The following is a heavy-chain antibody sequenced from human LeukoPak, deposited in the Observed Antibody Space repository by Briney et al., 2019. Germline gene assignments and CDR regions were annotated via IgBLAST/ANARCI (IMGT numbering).Heavy chain of an antibody. Sequence: SMKVSCTASGCTFSSYAISWVRQAPGQGLEWMGGIIPTFSTTYYAQTFQGRVTITTDEPTTTPYLELNSLRAEDTAVYYCARGDVDAAMITATPLNNWGQGTLVTVSS. V-gene: IGHV1-69*05. J-gene: IGHJ4*03. CDR2: IIPTFSTT. CDR3: ARGDVDAAMITATPLNN. CDR1: GCTFSSYA. D-gene: IGHD5-18*01.